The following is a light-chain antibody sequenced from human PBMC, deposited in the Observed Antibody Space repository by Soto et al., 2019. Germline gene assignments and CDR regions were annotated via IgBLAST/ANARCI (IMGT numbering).Light chain of an antibody. CDR1: QSVANNF. CDR2: GAS. Sequence: EIVLTQSPGTLSLSPGERATLSCRAGQSVANNFLAWHQQKPGQTPRPLIYGASNRATGIPDRFSGSGSGTDFTLTISRLEPEDFAVYYCQQHGRSPIPFGQATRLEIK. CDR3: QQHGRSPIP. V-gene: IGKV3-20*01. J-gene: IGKJ5*01.